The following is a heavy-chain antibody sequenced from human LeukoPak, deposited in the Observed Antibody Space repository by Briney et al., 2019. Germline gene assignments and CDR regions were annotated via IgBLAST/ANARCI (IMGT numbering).Heavy chain of an antibody. CDR2: INHSGST. CDR3: ARQGGDIYSGYLNWFDP. D-gene: IGHD5-12*01. J-gene: IGHJ5*02. V-gene: IGHV4-34*01. Sequence: PSETLSLTCAVYGGSFSGYYWSWIRQPPGKGLEWIGEINHSGSTYYNPSLKSRVTISVDTSKNQFSLKLSSVTAADTAVYYCARQGGDIYSGYLNWFDPWGQGTLVTVSS. CDR1: GGSFSGYY.